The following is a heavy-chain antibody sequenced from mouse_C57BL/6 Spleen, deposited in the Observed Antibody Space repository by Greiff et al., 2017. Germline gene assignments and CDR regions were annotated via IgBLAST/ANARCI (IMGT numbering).Heavy chain of an antibody. Sequence: QVQLKQPGAELVKPGASVKMSCKASGYTFTSYWITWVKQRPGQGLEWIGDIYPGSGSTNYNEKFKSKATLTVDTSSSTAYMQLSSLTSEDSAVYYCARRVIYYYGSSYYFDYWGQGTTLTVSS. V-gene: IGHV1-55*01. CDR3: ARRVIYYYGSSYYFDY. CDR1: GYTFTSYW. J-gene: IGHJ2*01. CDR2: IYPGSGST. D-gene: IGHD1-1*01.